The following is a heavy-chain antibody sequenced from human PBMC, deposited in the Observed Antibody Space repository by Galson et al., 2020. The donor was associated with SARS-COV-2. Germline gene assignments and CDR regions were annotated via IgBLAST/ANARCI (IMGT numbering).Heavy chain of an antibody. CDR1: GGSISNGDYY. D-gene: IGHD3-22*01. CDR3: ARARITMIVVVNAFDI. J-gene: IGHJ3*02. CDR2: IYYTGST. Sequence: SETLSLTCTVPGGSISNGDYYWSWIRQLPGKGLEWIGYIYYTGSTYYNPSLKSLVTISVDTSKNQFSLKLSSVTAADTAVYYCARARITMIVVVNAFDIWGQGTMVTVSS. V-gene: IGHV4-31*01.